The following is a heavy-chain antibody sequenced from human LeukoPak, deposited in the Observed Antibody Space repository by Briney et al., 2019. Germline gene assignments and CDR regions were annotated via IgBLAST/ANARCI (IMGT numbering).Heavy chain of an antibody. V-gene: IGHV4-31*03. CDR1: GGSISSGANY. D-gene: IGHD3-3*02. Sequence: SQTLSLTCTVSGGSISSGANYWSWIRQHPEKGLEWIGYIYYSGSTYYNPSLKSRVTISVDTSKNQFSLRLSSVTAVDTAVYYCARIGPILGAAWVDYWGQGTLVSVSS. CDR2: IYYSGST. CDR3: ARIGPILGAAWVDY. J-gene: IGHJ4*02.